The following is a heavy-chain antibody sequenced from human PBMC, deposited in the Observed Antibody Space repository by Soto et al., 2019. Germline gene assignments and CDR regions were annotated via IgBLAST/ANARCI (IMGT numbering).Heavy chain of an antibody. CDR1: GFTFSSYG. V-gene: IGHV3-23*01. CDR2: ISGSGGST. J-gene: IGHJ4*02. Sequence: EVQLLESGGGLVQPGGSLRLSCAASGFTFSSYGMSWVRQAPGKGLEWVSTISGSGGSTYYADSVKGRFTISRDNSKNTLYLQMNRLRAEDTAVYYCANAVTPGYRGQGTLVTVSS. CDR3: ANAVTPGY. D-gene: IGHD5-18*01.